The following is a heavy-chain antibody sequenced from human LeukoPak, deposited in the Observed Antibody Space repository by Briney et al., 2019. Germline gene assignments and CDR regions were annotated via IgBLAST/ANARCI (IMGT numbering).Heavy chain of an antibody. Sequence: GGSLRLSCAASGFTFSSYSMNWVRQAPGKGLEWVSSISSSSSYIYYADSVKGRFTIFRDNAKNSLYLQMNSLRAEDTAVYYCARDHLEMATRSRTFDYWGQGTLVTVSS. CDR1: GFTFSSYS. D-gene: IGHD5-24*01. V-gene: IGHV3-21*01. J-gene: IGHJ4*02. CDR3: ARDHLEMATRSRTFDY. CDR2: ISSSSSYI.